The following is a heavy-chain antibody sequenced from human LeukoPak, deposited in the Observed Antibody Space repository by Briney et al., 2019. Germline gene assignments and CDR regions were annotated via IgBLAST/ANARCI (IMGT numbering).Heavy chain of an antibody. CDR2: TYYRSKWYN. J-gene: IGHJ6*02. CDR1: GDSVSNKNTA. Sequence: SQTLSLTCAISGDSVSNKNTAWNWLRQSPSRGLEWLGRTYYRSKWYNDYAVSVKSRITINPDTSKNQFSLQLNSVTPEDTAVYYCARDSDADYYYGMDVWGQGTTVTVSS. D-gene: IGHD3-10*01. CDR3: ARDSDADYYYGMDV. V-gene: IGHV6-1*01.